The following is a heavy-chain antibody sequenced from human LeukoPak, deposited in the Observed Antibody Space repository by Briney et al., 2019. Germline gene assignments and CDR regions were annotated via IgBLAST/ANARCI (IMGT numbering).Heavy chain of an antibody. D-gene: IGHD3-16*01. V-gene: IGHV3-7*05. CDR3: MGGRAADY. CDR1: GFTFSRYW. CDR2: IQEGGSAK. J-gene: IGHJ4*02. Sequence: GGSLRLSCVASGFTFSRYWMNWVPQAPGKGLEWVANIQEGGSAKYYADSVKGRFTISRDNAKNSLYLLLNSLRVEDTAVYYCMGGRAADYWGQGTLVTVSS.